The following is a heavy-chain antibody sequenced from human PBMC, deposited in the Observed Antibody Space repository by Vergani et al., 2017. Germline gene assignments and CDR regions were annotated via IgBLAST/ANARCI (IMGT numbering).Heavy chain of an antibody. V-gene: IGHV4-30-4*01. J-gene: IGHJ6*03. D-gene: IGHD4-11*01. CDR2: IYYSGST. Sequence: QVQLQESGPGLVKPSQTLSLTCTVSGGSISSGDYYWSWIRQPPGKGLEWIGYIYYSGSTYYNPSLKSRVTISVDTSKNQFSLKVSSVTAADTAVYYCARGRPYSNPMPYYYYMDVWGKGTTVTVSS. CDR1: GGSISSGDYY. CDR3: ARGRPYSNPMPYYYYMDV.